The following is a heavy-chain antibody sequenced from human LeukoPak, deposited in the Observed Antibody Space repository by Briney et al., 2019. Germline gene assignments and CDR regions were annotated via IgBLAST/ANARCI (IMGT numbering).Heavy chain of an antibody. Sequence: GGSLRLSCAASGFTFSRYWMHWVRQAPGKGLVWVSRVNGDGSTTSYADSVKGGFTISRDNAKNTLYMQMNSLRAEDTGVYYCATGNYYDSSGYYTFGHWGQGTLVTVSS. CDR2: VNGDGSTT. V-gene: IGHV3-74*01. D-gene: IGHD3-22*01. J-gene: IGHJ1*01. CDR1: GFTFSRYW. CDR3: ATGNYYDSSGYYTFGH.